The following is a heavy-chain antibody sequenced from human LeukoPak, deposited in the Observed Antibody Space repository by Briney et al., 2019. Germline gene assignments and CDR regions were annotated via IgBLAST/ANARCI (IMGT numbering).Heavy chain of an antibody. CDR1: GGSSSSYY. D-gene: IGHD2-21*01. CDR2: IYYSGST. V-gene: IGHV4-59*01. J-gene: IGHJ4*02. CDR3: ARAYCGGDCYIFSLNFDY. Sequence: SETLSLXCTVSGGSSSSYYWSWIRQPPGKGLESIGYIYYSGSTNYNPSLKSRVTISVDTSKNQFSLKLSSVTAADTAVYYCARAYCGGDCYIFSLNFDYWGQGTLVTVSS.